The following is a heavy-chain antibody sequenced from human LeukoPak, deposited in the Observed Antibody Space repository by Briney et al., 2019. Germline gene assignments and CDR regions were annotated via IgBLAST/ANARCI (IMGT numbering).Heavy chain of an antibody. D-gene: IGHD6-13*01. CDR1: GGSISSYY. Sequence: SETLSLTCTVSGGSISSYYWSWIRQPPGKGLEWIGYIYYSGTTNYNPSLKSRVTMSVDTSKNQFSLKLSSVTAADTAVYYCARGVYIAAAQYAYWGQGTLVTVSS. J-gene: IGHJ4*02. CDR2: IYYSGTT. CDR3: ARGVYIAAAQYAY. V-gene: IGHV4-59*01.